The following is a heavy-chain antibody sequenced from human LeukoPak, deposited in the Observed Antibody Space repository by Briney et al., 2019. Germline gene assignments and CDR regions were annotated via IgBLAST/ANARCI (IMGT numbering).Heavy chain of an antibody. CDR1: GFIFSTYG. CDR2: ISYDGSDT. D-gene: IGHD7-27*01. V-gene: IGHV3-30*03. CDR3: ARDGEPRYWGSGYYYGMDV. J-gene: IGHJ6*02. Sequence: PGGSLRLSCAASGFIFSTYGFHWVRQAPGEGLEWVAVISYDGSDTYYADSVKGRFTISRDNSKNTLSLQMNSLRADDTAVYYCARDGEPRYWGSGYYYGMDVWGQGATVTVSS.